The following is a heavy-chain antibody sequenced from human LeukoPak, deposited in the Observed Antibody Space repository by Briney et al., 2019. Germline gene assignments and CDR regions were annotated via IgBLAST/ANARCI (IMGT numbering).Heavy chain of an antibody. CDR3: ARGGIAVAALVHLDY. D-gene: IGHD6-13*01. V-gene: IGHV4-59*01. CDR1: GGSITSYY. Sequence: SETLSLTCSVSGGSITSYYWSWIRQPPGKELEWIGYIYYSGSTNYNPSLKSRVTIAVDTSKNQFSLKLSSVTAADTAVYYCARGGIAVAALVHLDYWGQGTLVTVPS. J-gene: IGHJ4*02. CDR2: IYYSGST.